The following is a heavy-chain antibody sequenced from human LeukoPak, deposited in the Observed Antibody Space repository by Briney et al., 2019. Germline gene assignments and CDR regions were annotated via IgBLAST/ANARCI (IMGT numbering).Heavy chain of an antibody. CDR3: ARVPRRSGYYGPLDY. V-gene: IGHV4-59*01. Sequence: PSETLSLTCTVSGGSISSYYWSWIRQPPGKGLEWIGYIYSSGGTNYNPSLTSRVTISVDPSKNHSSLKLSSVTAADTAVYYCARVPRRSGYYGPLDYWGQGILVTVSS. CDR1: GGSISSYY. J-gene: IGHJ4*02. CDR2: IYSSGGT. D-gene: IGHD3-22*01.